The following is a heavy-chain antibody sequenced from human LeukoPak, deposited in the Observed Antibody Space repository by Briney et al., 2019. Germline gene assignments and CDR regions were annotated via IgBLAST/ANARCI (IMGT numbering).Heavy chain of an antibody. CDR3: ASLVVPAGIPSYYYYMDV. D-gene: IGHD2-2*02. CDR2: INRSGST. Sequence: SETLSLTCAVYGGSFSGYYWSWIRQPPGKGLEWIGEINRSGSTNYNPSLKSRVTMSVDTSKNQFSLKLSSVTAADTAVYYCASLVVPAGIPSYYYYMDVWGKGTTVTVSS. V-gene: IGHV4-34*01. J-gene: IGHJ6*03. CDR1: GGSFSGYY.